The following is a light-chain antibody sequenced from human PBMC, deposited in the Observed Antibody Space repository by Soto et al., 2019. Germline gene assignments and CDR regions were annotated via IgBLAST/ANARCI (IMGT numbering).Light chain of an antibody. Sequence: EIVLTQSPGTVSLSPGEGATLSCRASQSVTSSYLASYQQKPGQAPRLLIYGASRRATGIPDRFRGSVSGADSTLSIDRREPEDFAVYYCQQYGSSPMYSFGQGTKLEIK. CDR3: QQYGSSPMYS. V-gene: IGKV3-20*01. CDR1: QSVTSSY. J-gene: IGKJ2*01. CDR2: GAS.